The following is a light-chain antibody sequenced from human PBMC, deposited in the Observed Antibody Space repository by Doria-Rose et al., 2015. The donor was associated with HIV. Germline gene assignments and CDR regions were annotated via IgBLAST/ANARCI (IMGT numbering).Light chain of an antibody. J-gene: IGLJ1*01. Sequence: QSVVTQPPSASGSPGQSVTVSCTGTSSDVGGYNYVSWYQQHPGKAPKLMIYEVNKRPSGVPDRFSGSKSGNTASLTVSGLRAEDEADYYCSSYAGSNHYVFGTGTKVTVL. CDR2: EVN. CDR3: SSYAGSNHYV. V-gene: IGLV2-8*01. CDR1: SSDVGGYNY.